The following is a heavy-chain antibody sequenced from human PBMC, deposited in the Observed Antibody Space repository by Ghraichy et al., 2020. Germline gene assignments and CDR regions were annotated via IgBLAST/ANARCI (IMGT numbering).Heavy chain of an antibody. Sequence: ASVKVSCKASGYTFTSYYMHWVRQAPGQGLEWMGIINPSGGSTSYAQKFQGRVTMTRDTSTSTVYMELSSLRSEDTAVYYCARCHYYDSSGPYAFDIWGQGTMLTVSS. V-gene: IGHV1-46*03. D-gene: IGHD3-22*01. CDR1: GYTFTSYY. CDR3: ARCHYYDSSGPYAFDI. CDR2: INPSGGST. J-gene: IGHJ3*02.